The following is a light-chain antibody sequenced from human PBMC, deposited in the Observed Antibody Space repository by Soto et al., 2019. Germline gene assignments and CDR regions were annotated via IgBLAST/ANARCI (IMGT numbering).Light chain of an antibody. Sequence: AIQLTQSPSSLSAAVGDRVTITCRASQGISSALAWYPQKPGKSPNLLIYDVSSLESGVPSRFSGSGSGTDFTLTISSLQPEDFATYYCQQFNTYPALTFGGGTKVEIK. CDR2: DVS. CDR3: QQFNTYPALT. V-gene: IGKV1-13*02. J-gene: IGKJ4*01. CDR1: QGISSA.